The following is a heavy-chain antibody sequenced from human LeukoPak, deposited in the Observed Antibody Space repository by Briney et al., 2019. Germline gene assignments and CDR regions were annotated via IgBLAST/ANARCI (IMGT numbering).Heavy chain of an antibody. Sequence: GPTLLKPTQTLTLTCTFSGFSLSTSGVGVGWIRQPPGKALEWLALIYWNDDNRYSPSLKSRLTITKDTSKNQVVLTMTNMDPVDTATYFCAHYGDYRFMYYFDYWGQGTLVTVSS. CDR2: IYWNDDN. J-gene: IGHJ4*02. CDR1: GFSLSTSGVG. V-gene: IGHV2-5*01. D-gene: IGHD4-17*01. CDR3: AHYGDYRFMYYFDY.